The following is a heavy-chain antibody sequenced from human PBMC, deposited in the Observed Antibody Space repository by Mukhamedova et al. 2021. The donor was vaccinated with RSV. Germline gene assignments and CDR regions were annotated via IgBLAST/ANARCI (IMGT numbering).Heavy chain of an antibody. V-gene: IGHV3-23*01. Sequence: EWVSAISGSGGSTYYADSVKGRFTISRDNSKNTLYLQMNSLRDEDTAVYYCAKASVGYYMDVRGRGTTVTVSS. D-gene: IGHD1-26*01. J-gene: IGHJ6*03. CDR2: ISGSGGST. CDR3: AKASVGYYMDV.